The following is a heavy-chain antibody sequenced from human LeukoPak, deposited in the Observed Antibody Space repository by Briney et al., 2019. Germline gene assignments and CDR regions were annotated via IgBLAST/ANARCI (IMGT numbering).Heavy chain of an antibody. CDR3: VRDRDSSSGYYYLFDY. CDR2: IRYDGSNK. CDR1: GFTFSSYG. D-gene: IGHD3-22*01. V-gene: IGHV3-30*02. J-gene: IGHJ4*02. Sequence: PGGSLRVSCAASGFTFSSYGMHWVRQAPGKGLEWVACIRYDGSNKYYADSVKGRFTISRDNAKNFLYLQMNSLRAEDTALYYCVRDRDSSSGYYYLFDYWGQGTLVTVSS.